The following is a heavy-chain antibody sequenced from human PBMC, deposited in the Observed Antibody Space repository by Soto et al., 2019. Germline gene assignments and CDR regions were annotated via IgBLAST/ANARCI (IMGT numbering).Heavy chain of an antibody. CDR3: AREGVAPYYYYGMDV. D-gene: IGHD5-12*01. CDR1: GYTFTRSG. Sequence: GASVKVSCKASGYTFTRSGISWVRQAPGQGLEWMGWISTYNGDTNYAQTYQSRVTMTTDTSTSTVHMKERSQRSDDTADNYCAREGVAPYYYYGMDVWGQGTPVTVSS. CDR2: ISTYNGDT. V-gene: IGHV1-18*01. J-gene: IGHJ6*02.